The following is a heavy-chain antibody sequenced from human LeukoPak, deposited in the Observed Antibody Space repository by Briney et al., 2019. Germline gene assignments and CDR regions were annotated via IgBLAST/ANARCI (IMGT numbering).Heavy chain of an antibody. CDR3: ARGRYSSLGFDI. CDR2: ISSSSSYI. D-gene: IGHD6-13*01. J-gene: IGHJ3*02. Sequence: PGGSLRLSCAASGFIFSSYSMNWVRQAPGKGLEWVSSISSSSSYIYYADSVKGRFTISRDNAKNSLYLQMNSLRAEDTAVYYCARGRYSSLGFDIWGQGTMVTVSS. V-gene: IGHV3-21*01. CDR1: GFIFSSYS.